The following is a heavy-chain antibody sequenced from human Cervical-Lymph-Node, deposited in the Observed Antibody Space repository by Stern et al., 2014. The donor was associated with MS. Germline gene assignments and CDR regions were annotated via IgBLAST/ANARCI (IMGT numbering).Heavy chain of an antibody. CDR1: GCSISGYY. J-gene: IGHJ4*02. V-gene: IGHV4-59*01. CDR3: ARAKGRFDGDYVMFDY. Sequence: QLQLQESGPGVVKPSATLSLTCTVSGCSISGYYCIWVRQPPGQGLEWIGYIYYSGITNYIPSLKSRASISVNTSKNQFSLKLSSVTPANSAVYYCARAKGRFDGDYVMFDYWGQGTLVTVSS. CDR2: IYYSGIT. D-gene: IGHD4-17*01.